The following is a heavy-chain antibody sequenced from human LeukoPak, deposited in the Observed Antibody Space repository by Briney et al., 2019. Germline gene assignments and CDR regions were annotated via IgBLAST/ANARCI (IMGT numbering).Heavy chain of an antibody. V-gene: IGHV3-7*03. D-gene: IGHD3-3*01. CDR2: IKQDGSEK. J-gene: IGHJ5*02. Sequence: GGSLRLSCAASGFTFSNYAMSWVRQAPGKGLEWVANIKQDGSEKYYVDSVKGRFTISRDNAKNSLYLQMNSLRAEDTAVYYCARDLPTYDFWSGYYQDGYWFDPWGQGTLVTVSS. CDR1: GFTFSNYA. CDR3: ARDLPTYDFWSGYYQDGYWFDP.